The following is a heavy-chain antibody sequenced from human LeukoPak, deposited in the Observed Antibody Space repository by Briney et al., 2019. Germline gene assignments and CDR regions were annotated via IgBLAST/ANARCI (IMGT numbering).Heavy chain of an antibody. CDR1: VGSFSGYY. CDR2: INHSGST. J-gene: IGHJ3*02. D-gene: IGHD6-19*01. CDR3: ARHKRRGIAVAPLAFDI. Sequence: SETLSLTCAVYVGSFSGYYWSWVRQPPGKGLEWIGEINHSGSTTYNPSLESRVTISVAPSKNQFSLKLSSVTAADTAVYYCARHKRRGIAVAPLAFDIWGQGTMVTVSS. V-gene: IGHV4-34*01.